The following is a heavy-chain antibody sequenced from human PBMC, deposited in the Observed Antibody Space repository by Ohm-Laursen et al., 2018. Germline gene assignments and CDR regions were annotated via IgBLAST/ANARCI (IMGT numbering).Heavy chain of an antibody. V-gene: IGHV3-9*01. D-gene: IGHD3-22*01. CDR1: GFTFDDYA. CDR3: VRDDDTTGHYSYFHH. J-gene: IGHJ1*01. Sequence: SLRLSCAASGFTFDDYAMHWVRQAPGKGLEWVSGISWNSGTVDYADSVKGRFTISRDNARNFLYLQMNSLRVEDTAVYYCVRDDDTTGHYSYFHHWGQGSLVTVSS. CDR2: ISWNSGTV.